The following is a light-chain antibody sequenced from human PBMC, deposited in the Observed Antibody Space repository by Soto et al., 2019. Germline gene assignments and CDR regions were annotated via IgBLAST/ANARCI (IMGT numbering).Light chain of an antibody. CDR2: GAS. CDR1: QSVSSD. CDR3: QHYNNQPLT. Sequence: EVVMTQSTATLSVSPWQRATLSCRASQSVSSDLAWYQHKPGKAPRLLIYGASTRATGIPVRFSGSGSGTEFTLTISSLQSEDFAVYYCQHYNNQPLTFGGGTKVDIK. J-gene: IGKJ4*01. V-gene: IGKV3-15*01.